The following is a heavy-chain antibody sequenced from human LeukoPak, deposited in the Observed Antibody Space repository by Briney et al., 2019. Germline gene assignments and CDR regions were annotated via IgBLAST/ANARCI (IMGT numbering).Heavy chain of an antibody. Sequence: GASVKVSCKASGYTFTSYDINWVRQATGQGLEWMGWMNPNSGNTGYAQKFQGRVTMTRNTPISTAYMELSSLRSEDTAVYYCARGITMVRGVILGYWGQGTLVTVSS. V-gene: IGHV1-8*01. CDR1: GYTFTSYD. D-gene: IGHD3-10*01. J-gene: IGHJ4*02. CDR2: MNPNSGNT. CDR3: ARGITMVRGVILGY.